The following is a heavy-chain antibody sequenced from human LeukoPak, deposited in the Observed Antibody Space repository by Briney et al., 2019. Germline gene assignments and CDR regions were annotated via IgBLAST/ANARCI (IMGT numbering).Heavy chain of an antibody. CDR1: GFRFGYNA. J-gene: IGHJ4*02. CDR2: ISGSGDNT. CDR3: AKTAMIKVIATSYPKGLNY. Sequence: PGGSLRLSCAASGFRFGYNAMNWVRQAPGKGLEWVSGISGSGDNTYYSESVRGRFTISRDNSKNTVYLQMTSLSADDTALCYCAKTAMIKVIATSYPKGLNYWGQGALVTVSS. V-gene: IGHV3-23*01. D-gene: IGHD2-21*01.